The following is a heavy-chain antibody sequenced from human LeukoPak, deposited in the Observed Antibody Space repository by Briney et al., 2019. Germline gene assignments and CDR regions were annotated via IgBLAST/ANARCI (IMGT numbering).Heavy chain of an antibody. J-gene: IGHJ4*02. CDR3: ARGSSVGATYLHNSDY. CDR1: GGSISSYY. D-gene: IGHD1-26*01. V-gene: IGHV4-59*12. CDR2: IYYSGST. Sequence: SETLSLTCTVSGGSISSYYWSWIRQPPEKGLEWIGYIYYSGSTNYNPSLKSRVTISVDTSKNQFSLKLSSVTAADTAVYYCARGSSVGATYLHNSDYWGQGTLVTVSS.